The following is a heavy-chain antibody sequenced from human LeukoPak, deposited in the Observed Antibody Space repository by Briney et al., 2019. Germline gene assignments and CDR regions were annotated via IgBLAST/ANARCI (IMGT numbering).Heavy chain of an antibody. CDR3: ARVVSRPNYYYYGMDV. J-gene: IGHJ6*02. D-gene: IGHD3-3*01. CDR2: INHSGST. CDR1: GGSISSSYYY. Sequence: SETLSLTCTVSGGSISSSYYYWGWIRQPPGKGLEWIGEINHSGSTNYNPSLKSRVTISVDTSKNQFSLKLSSVTAADTAVYYCARVVSRPNYYYYGMDVWGQGTTVTVSS. V-gene: IGHV4-39*07.